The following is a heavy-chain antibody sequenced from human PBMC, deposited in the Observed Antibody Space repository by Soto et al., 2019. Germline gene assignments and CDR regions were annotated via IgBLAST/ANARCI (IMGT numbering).Heavy chain of an antibody. CDR1: VFSLSISGVG. CDR2: IFSNDDK. D-gene: IGHD3-10*01. V-gene: IGHV2-5*01. J-gene: IGHJ6*02. CDR3: THIRGWGLFGIDV. Sequence: QITLKESGPTLVKPTQPLTLTCTFSVFSLSISGVGVGWVSQPPGQALEWLALIFSNDDKRYSPSLKSRLTITKDTSKNQVVLIMTNIDPVDTATYDCTHIRGWGLFGIDVWGQGTTVTVSS.